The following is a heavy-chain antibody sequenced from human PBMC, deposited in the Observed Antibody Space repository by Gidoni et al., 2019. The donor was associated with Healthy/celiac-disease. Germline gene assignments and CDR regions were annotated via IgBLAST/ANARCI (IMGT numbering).Heavy chain of an antibody. CDR1: GGTLSSYA. Sequence: QVQLVQSGAEVKKPGSAVKVSCKAAGGTLSSYAISWVRQAPGQGLEWMGGIIPIFGTANSAQKFQGRVTITADESTSTAYMELSSLRSEDTAVYYCARVGYSSSPFDVDPWGQGTLVTVSS. J-gene: IGHJ5*02. CDR3: ARVGYSSSPFDVDP. D-gene: IGHD6-13*01. CDR2: IIPIFGTA. V-gene: IGHV1-69*01.